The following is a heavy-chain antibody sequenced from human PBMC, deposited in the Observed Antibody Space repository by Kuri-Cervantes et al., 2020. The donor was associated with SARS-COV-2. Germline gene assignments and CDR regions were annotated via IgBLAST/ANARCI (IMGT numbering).Heavy chain of an antibody. CDR1: GDSITNYY. D-gene: IGHD3/OR15-3a*01. V-gene: IGHV4-59*01. Sequence: SETLSLTCTVSGDSITNYYLTWIRQPPGKGLEWIGYVSYNGATAYNPSLKSRVTMSLDTSKNQFSLRLSSVTAADTAVYYCSGRVDFSSVDYGGQGTLVTVSS. J-gene: IGHJ4*02. CDR2: VSYNGAT. CDR3: SGRVDFSSVDY.